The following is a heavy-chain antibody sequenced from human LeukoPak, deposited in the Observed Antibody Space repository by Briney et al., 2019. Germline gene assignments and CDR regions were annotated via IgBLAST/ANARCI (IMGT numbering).Heavy chain of an antibody. Sequence: PGGSLRLSCAASVFTFSIYAIGGVRPAPERGREWVLDMVGGGGSTYYADSVRGRFTISRDNSKNTLYLQMNSLRVEDTAAYYCAKDRRDGSNRDGFFDYGGQGTLVTVSS. V-gene: IGHV3-23*01. CDR1: VFTFSIYA. CDR3: AKDRRDGSNRDGFFDY. D-gene: IGHD5-24*01. CDR2: MVGGGGST. J-gene: IGHJ4*02.